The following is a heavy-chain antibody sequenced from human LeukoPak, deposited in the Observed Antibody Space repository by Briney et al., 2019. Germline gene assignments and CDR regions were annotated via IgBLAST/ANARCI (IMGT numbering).Heavy chain of an antibody. CDR1: GYSISSGYY. V-gene: IGHV4-38-2*01. D-gene: IGHD6-19*01. CDR3: ARLIAVAGTGDYFNWFDP. J-gene: IGHJ5*02. CDR2: IYHSGST. Sequence: PSETLSLTCAVSGYSISSGYYWGWIRQPPGKGLEWIGSIYHSGSTYYTPSLTSRVTISVDTSKNQFSLKLSSVTAADTAVYYCARLIAVAGTGDYFNWFDPWGQGTLVTVSS.